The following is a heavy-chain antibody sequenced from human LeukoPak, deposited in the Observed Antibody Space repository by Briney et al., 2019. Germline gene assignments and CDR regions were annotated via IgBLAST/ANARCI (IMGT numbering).Heavy chain of an antibody. CDR2: ISGSGGST. CDR3: ARDLSTYGSNDAFDI. Sequence: PGGSLRLSCAASGFTFSSYAMSWVRQAPGKGLEWVSVISGSGGSTYYADSVKGRFTISRDNSKNTLYLQMNSLRAEDTAVYFCARDLSTYGSNDAFDIWGQGTMLTVSS. J-gene: IGHJ3*02. V-gene: IGHV3-23*01. CDR1: GFTFSSYA. D-gene: IGHD3-10*01.